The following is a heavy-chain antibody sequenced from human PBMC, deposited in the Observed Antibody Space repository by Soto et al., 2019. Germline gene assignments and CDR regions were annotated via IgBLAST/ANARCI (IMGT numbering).Heavy chain of an antibody. D-gene: IGHD1-1*01. J-gene: IGHJ6*02. Sequence: EVQLVESGGGLVKPEGSLRLSCAASGFTLSSFTMNWVRQTPEKGLEWISSINSGSSFIYYADSVRGRFTISRDDAKNSLYLQMNGLSAGDTAVYYCARETESYSWNDGLMDVWGQGTTVIVSS. CDR2: INSGSSFI. V-gene: IGHV3-21*01. CDR3: ARETESYSWNDGLMDV. CDR1: GFTLSSFT.